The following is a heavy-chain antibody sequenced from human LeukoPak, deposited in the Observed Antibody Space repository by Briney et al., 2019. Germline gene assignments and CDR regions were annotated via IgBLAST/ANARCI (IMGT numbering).Heavy chain of an antibody. J-gene: IGHJ4*02. CDR1: GFTVSSNY. V-gene: IGHV3-53*01. CDR3: AGHRSSGWYAY. CDR2: IYDSGTT. Sequence: GGSLRLSCATSGFTVSSNYMSWVRQAPGKGLEWVSVIYDSGTTYYADSVKGRFLIFRDTSKNTVDLQMNSLRVEDTAVYYCAGHRSSGWYAYWGQGTLVTVSS. D-gene: IGHD6-19*01.